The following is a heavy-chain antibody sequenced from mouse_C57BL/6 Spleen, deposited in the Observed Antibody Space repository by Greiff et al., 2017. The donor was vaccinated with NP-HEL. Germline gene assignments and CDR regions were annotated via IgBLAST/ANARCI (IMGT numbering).Heavy chain of an antibody. CDR1: GYSFTGYY. CDR2: INPSTGGT. Sequence: EVQPQQSGPELVKPGASVKISCKASGYSFTGYYMHWVKQSSEKSLEWIGEINPSTGGTSYNQKFKGKATLTVDKSSSTAYMQLKSLTSEDSAVYYCARGIYDYDGGFDVWGTGTTVTVSS. CDR3: ARGIYDYDGGFDV. V-gene: IGHV1-43*01. J-gene: IGHJ1*03. D-gene: IGHD2-4*01.